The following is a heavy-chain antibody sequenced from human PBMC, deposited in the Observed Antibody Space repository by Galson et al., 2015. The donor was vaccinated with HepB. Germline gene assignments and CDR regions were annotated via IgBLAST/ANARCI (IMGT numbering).Heavy chain of an antibody. CDR2: ISYDGSNK. CDR3: ARGYCTNGVCYPIDY. D-gene: IGHD2-8*01. J-gene: IGHJ4*02. Sequence: SLRLSCAASGFTFSSYAMHWVRQAPGKGLEWVAVISYDGSNKYYADSVKGRFTISRDNSKNTLYLQMNSLRAEDTAVYYCARGYCTNGVCYPIDYWGQGTLVTVSS. CDR1: GFTFSSYA. V-gene: IGHV3-30-3*01.